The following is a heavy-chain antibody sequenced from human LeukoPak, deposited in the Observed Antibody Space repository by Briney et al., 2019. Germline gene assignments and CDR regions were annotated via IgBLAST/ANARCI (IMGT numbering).Heavy chain of an antibody. CDR1: GFTFRNYG. Sequence: GGSLRLSYAASGFTFRNYGMHWVRQAPGKGLEWVSVFSDDGTTKYYADSVKGRFTISRDNSKNTLYLQMNSLRAEDTAVYYCAKKTAAFDIFDNWGQGTLVTVSS. CDR2: FSDDGTTK. CDR3: AKKTAAFDIFDN. V-gene: IGHV3-30*18. D-gene: IGHD6-13*01. J-gene: IGHJ4*02.